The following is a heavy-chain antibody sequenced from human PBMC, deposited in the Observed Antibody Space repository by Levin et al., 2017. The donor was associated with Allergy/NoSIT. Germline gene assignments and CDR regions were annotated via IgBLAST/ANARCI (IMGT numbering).Heavy chain of an antibody. D-gene: IGHD2-2*01. CDR1: GGTFSSYA. CDR3: ARGVGPYYYYYGMDV. CDR2: IIPIFGTA. J-gene: IGHJ6*02. Sequence: KISCQASGGTFSSYAISWVRQAPGQGLEWMGGIIPIFGTANYAQKFQGRVTITADESTSTAYMELSSLRSEDTAVYYCARGVGPYYYYYGMDVWGQGTTVTVSS. V-gene: IGHV1-69*01.